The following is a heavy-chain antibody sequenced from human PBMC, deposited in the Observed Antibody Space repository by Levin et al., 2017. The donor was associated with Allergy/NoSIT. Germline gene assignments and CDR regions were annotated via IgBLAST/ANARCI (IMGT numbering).Heavy chain of an antibody. CDR1: GFTFRNYA. Sequence: GGSLRLSCAASGFTFRNYAMTWVRQAPGKGLEWVSGISGSGDTSYYTDSVKGRFTISRDNSKNTLYLQMDSLRAEDTALYYCAKDMWNSGYFFFWDAFDIWGQGTMVTVSS. D-gene: IGHD3-22*01. CDR3: AKDMWNSGYFFFWDAFDI. V-gene: IGHV3-23*01. CDR2: ISGSGDTS. J-gene: IGHJ3*02.